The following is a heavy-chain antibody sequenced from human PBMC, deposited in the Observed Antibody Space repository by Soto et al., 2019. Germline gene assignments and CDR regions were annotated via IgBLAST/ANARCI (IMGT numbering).Heavy chain of an antibody. Sequence: GSLRLSCAASGFTFSSSAISWVRQAPGKGLEWVSAVSANGQGIYYADSVRGRFTISRDDSKNTVFLHVDSLSAEDTAVYYCAKDRHYPRDYFHYWGQGTLVTVSS. J-gene: IGHJ4*02. V-gene: IGHV3-23*01. CDR1: GFTFSSSA. CDR3: AKDRHYPRDYFHY. CDR2: VSANGQGI. D-gene: IGHD3-10*01.